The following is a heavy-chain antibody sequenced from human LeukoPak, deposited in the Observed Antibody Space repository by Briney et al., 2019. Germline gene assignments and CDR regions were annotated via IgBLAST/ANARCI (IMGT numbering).Heavy chain of an antibody. CDR2: ISWDADNT. Sequence: GGSLRLSCAASGFTFDDYAMHWVRQAPGKGLEWVSLISWDADNTYYADSVKGRFTIPRDNSKNSLYLQMNSLRAEDTALYYCAKDAASNYFYYMDVWGKGTTVTVSS. J-gene: IGHJ6*03. CDR3: AKDAASNYFYYMDV. D-gene: IGHD2-2*01. CDR1: GFTFDDYA. V-gene: IGHV3-43D*03.